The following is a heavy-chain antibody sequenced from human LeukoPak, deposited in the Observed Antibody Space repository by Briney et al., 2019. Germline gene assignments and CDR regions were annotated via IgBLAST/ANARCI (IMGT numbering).Heavy chain of an antibody. CDR2: IDYSGST. CDR1: GGSISSYY. D-gene: IGHD6-13*01. CDR3: ARRGPRQQPYYMDV. Sequence: SDTLSLTCTVSGGSISSYYWSWIRQPPGKGLEWIGYIDYSGSTNYNPSLKGRVTVSVDTSKNQFSLKLSSVTAADTAVYYCARRGPRQQPYYMDVWGKGTTVTVSS. J-gene: IGHJ6*03. V-gene: IGHV4-59*08.